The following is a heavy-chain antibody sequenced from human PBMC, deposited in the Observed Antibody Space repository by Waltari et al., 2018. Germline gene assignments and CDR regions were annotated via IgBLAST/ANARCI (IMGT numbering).Heavy chain of an antibody. J-gene: IGHJ4*02. V-gene: IGHV1-69*01. CDR2: IIPIFGTA. CDR3: ARLAYYYGSGPEYYFDY. CDR1: GSTFSSYA. Sequence: QVQLVQSGAEVKKPGSSVKVSCKASGSTFSSYAIRWFRPAPGQGLEWMGGIIPIFGTANYAQKFQGRVTITADESTSTAYMELSSLRSEDTAVYYCARLAYYYGSGPEYYFDYWGQGTLVTVSS. D-gene: IGHD3-10*01.